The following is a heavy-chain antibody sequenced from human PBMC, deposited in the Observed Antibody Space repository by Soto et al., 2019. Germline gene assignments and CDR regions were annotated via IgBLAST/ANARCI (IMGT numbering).Heavy chain of an antibody. V-gene: IGHV3-74*01. D-gene: IGHD2-2*01. CDR3: TRGPRPSSVGTGAV. CDR1: GFVFEVYW. CDR2: ISDDGART. Sequence: LRLSFVASGFVFEVYWMHWVRQVPGRGLEWVSRISDDGARTDYADSVRGRFTISRDNANNALYLQMNALRGEDTAVYFCTRGPRPSSVGTGAVWGRGALVTVSS. J-gene: IGHJ4*02.